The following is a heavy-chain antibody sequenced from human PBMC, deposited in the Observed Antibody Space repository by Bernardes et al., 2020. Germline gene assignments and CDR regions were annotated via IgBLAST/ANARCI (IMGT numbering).Heavy chain of an antibody. CDR1: GGSISSHSYC. CDR3: ARHNFPQAGGGTFDI. V-gene: IGHV4-39*01. CDR2: LCYSGTT. D-gene: IGHD3-10*01. J-gene: IGHJ3*02. Sequence: SETLSLTCSVSGGSISSHSYCWGWIRQPPGKGLQWIGSLCYSGTTSNNPSLTSRVTISVDTTKNLLSLKLSSVITADTAVYYCARHNFPQAGGGTFDIWGQGTMVTVS.